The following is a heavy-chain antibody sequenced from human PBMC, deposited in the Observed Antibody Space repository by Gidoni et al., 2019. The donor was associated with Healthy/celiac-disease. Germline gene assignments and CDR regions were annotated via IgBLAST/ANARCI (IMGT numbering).Heavy chain of an antibody. CDR3: ASDRTVPRENY. Sequence: EVQLVESGGGLVQPGGSLRLSCAASGFTVSSNYMSWVRQAPGKGLEWVSVIYSGGSTYYADSVKGRFTISRDNSKNTLYLQMNSLRAEDTAVYYCASDRTVPRENYWGQGTLVTVSS. CDR1: GFTVSSNY. J-gene: IGHJ4*02. D-gene: IGHD4-4*01. V-gene: IGHV3-66*01. CDR2: IYSGGST.